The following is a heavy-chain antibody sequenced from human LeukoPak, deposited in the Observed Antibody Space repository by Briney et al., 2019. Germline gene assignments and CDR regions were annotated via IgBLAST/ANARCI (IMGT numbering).Heavy chain of an antibody. V-gene: IGHV3-53*01. D-gene: IGHD3-22*01. Sequence: PGGSLRLSCAASGFTVSSNYMSWVRQAPGKGLEWVSVIYSGGSTYYADSVRGRFTISRDNSKNTLYLQMNSLRAEDTAVYYCAKMWDTSGYYVDYWGQGTLVTVAS. CDR3: AKMWDTSGYYVDY. CDR2: IYSGGST. J-gene: IGHJ4*02. CDR1: GFTVSSNY.